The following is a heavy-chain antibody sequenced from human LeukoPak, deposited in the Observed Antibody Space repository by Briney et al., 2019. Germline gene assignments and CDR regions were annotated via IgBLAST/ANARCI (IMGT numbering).Heavy chain of an antibody. J-gene: IGHJ4*02. CDR3: ARGGGFEWTGYFDY. CDR1: GGSISSGGYS. D-gene: IGHD3/OR15-3a*01. V-gene: IGHV4-30-2*01. Sequence: SQTLSLTCAVSGGSISSGGYSWSWIRQPPGKGLEWIGYIYHSGSTYYNPSLKSRVIISVDRSKNQFSLKLSSVTAADTAVYYCARGGGFEWTGYFDYWGQGTLVTVSS. CDR2: IYHSGST.